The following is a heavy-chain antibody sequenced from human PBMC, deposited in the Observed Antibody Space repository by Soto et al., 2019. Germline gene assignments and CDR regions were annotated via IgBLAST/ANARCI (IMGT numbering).Heavy chain of an antibody. V-gene: IGHV4-59*08. CDR3: ARGRSHYYFGY. CDR2: IYYTGST. J-gene: IGHJ4*02. D-gene: IGHD2-15*01. CDR1: GGSFSGYY. Sequence: SETLSLTCAVYGGSFSGYYWSWIRQPPGKGLEWIGYIYYTGSTNYNPSLKSRVTISVDTSKNHFSLKLSSVSAADTAVYYCARGRSHYYFGYWGQGTLVTVSS.